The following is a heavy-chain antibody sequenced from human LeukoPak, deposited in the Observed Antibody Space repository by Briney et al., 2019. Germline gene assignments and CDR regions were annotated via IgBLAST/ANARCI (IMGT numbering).Heavy chain of an antibody. CDR2: ISSDGGTT. CDR3: ARNLLQLDMDV. CDR1: GFTFSSYG. V-gene: IGHV3-64*01. D-gene: IGHD5-24*01. Sequence: QPGRSLRLSCAAYGFTFSSYGFHWVRQAPGKGLEYLSSISSDGGTTYYANSVKGRFAISRDSSKNTVYLQMGSLRADDMAVYYCARNLLQLDMDVWGQGTTVTVSS. J-gene: IGHJ6*02.